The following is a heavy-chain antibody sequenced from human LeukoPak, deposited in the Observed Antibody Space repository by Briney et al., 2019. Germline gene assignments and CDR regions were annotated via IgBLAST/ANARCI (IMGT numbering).Heavy chain of an antibody. CDR2: ISAYNGNT. CDR1: GYTFTRYS. V-gene: IGHV1-18*01. Sequence: ASVKVSCKDPGYTFTRYSISSVPQAPGQGLEWMGWISAYNGNTNYAQKLQGRVTMTTDTSTSTAYMELRSLRSDDTAVYYCAINCGPIYSGGTPSQFTYCGQGTLVTVSS. CDR3: AINCGPIYSGGTPSQFTY. D-gene: IGHD2-21*01. J-gene: IGHJ4*02.